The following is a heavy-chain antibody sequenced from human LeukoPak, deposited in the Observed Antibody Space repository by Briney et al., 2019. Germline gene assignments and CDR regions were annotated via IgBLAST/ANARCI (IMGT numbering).Heavy chain of an antibody. Sequence: PGGTLRLSCAASGFTFSSYGMSWVRQAPGKGLEWVSGINWNGGSTGYADSVKGRFTISRDNAKNSLYLQMNSLRAEDTALYHCAHGSMYQLDYWGQGTLVTVSS. V-gene: IGHV3-20*01. J-gene: IGHJ4*02. CDR3: AHGSMYQLDY. CDR2: INWNGGST. D-gene: IGHD2-2*01. CDR1: GFTFSSYG.